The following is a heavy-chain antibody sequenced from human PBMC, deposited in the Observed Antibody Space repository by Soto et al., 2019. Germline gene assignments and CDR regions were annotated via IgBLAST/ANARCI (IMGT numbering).Heavy chain of an antibody. Sequence: PGESLKISCKGSGYIFNNYWIGYWIAWVRQMPGKGLEWMGIVYSSDSDIRYSPSFQGQVTITVDKSISTAYLQWSSLKASDTAMYYCASPSGEQASIADGYDIWGQGTMVTVSS. D-gene: IGHD3-10*01. CDR3: ASPSGEQASIADGYDI. J-gene: IGHJ3*02. V-gene: IGHV5-51*01. CDR1: GYIFNNYWIGYW. CDR2: VYSSDSDI.